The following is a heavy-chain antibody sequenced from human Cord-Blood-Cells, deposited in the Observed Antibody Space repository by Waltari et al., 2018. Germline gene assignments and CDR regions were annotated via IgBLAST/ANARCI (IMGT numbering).Heavy chain of an antibody. CDR3: ARVAGLGDAFDI. J-gene: IGHJ3*02. CDR2: INHSGST. Sequence: QVQLQQWGAGLLKPSETLSLTCAVYGGSFSGYYCSWIRQPPGKGLEWIGEINHSGSTNYNPSLKSRVTISVDTSKNQFSLKLSSVTAADTAVYYCARVAGLGDAFDIWGQGTMVTVSS. CDR1: GGSFSGYY. D-gene: IGHD3-16*01. V-gene: IGHV4-34*01.